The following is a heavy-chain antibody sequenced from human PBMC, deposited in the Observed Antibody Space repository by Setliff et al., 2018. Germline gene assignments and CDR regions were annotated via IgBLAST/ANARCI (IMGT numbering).Heavy chain of an antibody. Sequence: SETLSLTCSVSGDFISSGNFYWTWIRQPAGKGLEWIGHIYTTGRTDYNPSLKSRVTISLDTPKNQFSLKLTSVTAADTAVYYCARDRYYGSGSYYNYFDKWGQGSLVTAPQ. J-gene: IGHJ4*02. CDR1: GDFISSGNFY. CDR3: ARDRYYGSGSYYNYFDK. CDR2: IYTTGRT. D-gene: IGHD3-10*01. V-gene: IGHV4-61*09.